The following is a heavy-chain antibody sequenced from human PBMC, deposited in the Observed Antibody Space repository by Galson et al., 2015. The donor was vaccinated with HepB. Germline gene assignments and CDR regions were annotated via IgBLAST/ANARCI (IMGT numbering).Heavy chain of an antibody. V-gene: IGHV5-51*01. CDR3: ARRSSGLGYFDL. CDR2: IYPGDSDT. Sequence: QSGAEVTKPGESLKISCKGSGYSFSNYWIGWVRQMPGKGLEWMGIIYPGDSDTRYSPSFQGQVTISADKSITTAYLQWSGLKASDTAIYYCARRSSGLGYFDLWGRGTLVTVSS. D-gene: IGHD3-22*01. J-gene: IGHJ2*01. CDR1: GYSFSNYW.